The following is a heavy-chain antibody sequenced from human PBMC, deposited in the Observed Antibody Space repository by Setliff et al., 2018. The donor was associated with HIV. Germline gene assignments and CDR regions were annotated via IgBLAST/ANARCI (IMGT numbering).Heavy chain of an antibody. CDR1: GGSVSGHY. Sequence: PSETLSLTCAVYGGSVSGHYWGWFRQPPGKGLEWIGEITPSGDTNYIPSLKSRVTMSLDTSKNQLSLNLNSVTAADTAVYYCSNWNTTVDADSWGQGTLVTVSS. D-gene: IGHD1-1*01. V-gene: IGHV4-34*01. J-gene: IGHJ4*02. CDR2: ITPSGDT. CDR3: SNWNTTVDADS.